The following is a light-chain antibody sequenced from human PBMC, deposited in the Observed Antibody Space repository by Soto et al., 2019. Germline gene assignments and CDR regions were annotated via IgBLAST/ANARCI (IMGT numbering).Light chain of an antibody. V-gene: IGKV1-39*01. Sequence: DIQLTQSTSSLSASVGDRVTITCRASQSISTYLNWYQQKPGKVPNLLIYSASRLQSGVPSRFSGSGSGTDFTLTISSLQPEDFATYYCQQSYSAPYTFGQGTKLEIK. CDR3: QQSYSAPYT. CDR1: QSISTY. J-gene: IGKJ2*01. CDR2: SAS.